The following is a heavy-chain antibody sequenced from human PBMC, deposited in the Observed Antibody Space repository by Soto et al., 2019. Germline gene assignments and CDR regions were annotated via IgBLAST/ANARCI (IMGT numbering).Heavy chain of an antibody. D-gene: IGHD5-12*01. Sequence: GGSLRLSCAASGFTFSSYSMNWVRQAPGKGLEWVSYISSSSSTIYYADSVKGRFTISRDNAKNSLYLQMNILRDEDTAVYYCASLEMATIPAFQHWGQGTLVTVSS. J-gene: IGHJ1*01. CDR2: ISSSSSTI. CDR3: ASLEMATIPAFQH. V-gene: IGHV3-48*02. CDR1: GFTFSSYS.